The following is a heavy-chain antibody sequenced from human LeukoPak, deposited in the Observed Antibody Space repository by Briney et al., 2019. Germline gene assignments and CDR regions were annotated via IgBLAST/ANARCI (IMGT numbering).Heavy chain of an antibody. D-gene: IGHD3-10*01. CDR3: ARVAAKGNDAFDI. Sequence: ASVKVSCKASGYTITGYYMHWVRQAPGQGLEWMGWINPNSGGTNYAQKFQGRVTMTRDTSISTAYMELSRLRSDDTAVYYCARVAAKGNDAFDIWGQGTMVTVSS. CDR1: GYTITGYY. V-gene: IGHV1-2*02. J-gene: IGHJ3*02. CDR2: INPNSGGT.